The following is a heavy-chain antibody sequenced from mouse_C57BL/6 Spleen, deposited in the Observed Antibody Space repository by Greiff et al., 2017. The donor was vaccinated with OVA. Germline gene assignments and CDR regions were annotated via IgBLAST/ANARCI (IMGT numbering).Heavy chain of an antibody. Sequence: EVKLEESGPGLVKPSQSLSLTCSVTGYSITSGYYWNWIRQFPGNKLEWMGYISYDGSNNYNPSLKNRISITRDTSKNQFFLKLNSVTTEDTATYYCARDDYSNLRFAYWGQGTLVTVSA. J-gene: IGHJ3*01. CDR3: ARDDYSNLRFAY. D-gene: IGHD2-5*01. CDR2: ISYDGSN. V-gene: IGHV3-6*01. CDR1: GYSITSGYY.